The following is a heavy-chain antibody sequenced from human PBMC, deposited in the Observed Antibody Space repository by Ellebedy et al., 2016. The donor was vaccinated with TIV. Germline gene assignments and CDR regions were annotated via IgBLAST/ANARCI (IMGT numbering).Heavy chain of an antibody. V-gene: IGHV4-39*07. CDR3: ARETMVRGVIGPYYYYGMDV. Sequence: SETLSLTXTVSGGSISSSSYYWGWIRQPPGKGLEWIGSIYYSGSTYYNPSLKSRVTISVDTSKNQFSLKLSSVTAADTAVYYCARETMVRGVIGPYYYYGMDVWGQGTTVTVSS. CDR1: GGSISSSSYY. D-gene: IGHD3-10*01. CDR2: IYYSGST. J-gene: IGHJ6*02.